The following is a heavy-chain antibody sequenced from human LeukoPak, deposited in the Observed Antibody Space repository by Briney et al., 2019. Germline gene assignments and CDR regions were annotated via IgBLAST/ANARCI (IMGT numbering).Heavy chain of an antibody. Sequence: GGSLRLSCEVSGLIVSSNYMSWVRQAPGKGLEWVSVIYSGGSTYYADSVKGRFTISRDNSKRTVYLQMNRLRPDDTAVYYCARWHPDDDFRVDPWGQGTTVTVSS. CDR1: GLIVSSNY. J-gene: IGHJ6*01. D-gene: IGHD4-17*01. CDR3: ARWHPDDDFRVDP. V-gene: IGHV3-53*01. CDR2: IYSGGST.